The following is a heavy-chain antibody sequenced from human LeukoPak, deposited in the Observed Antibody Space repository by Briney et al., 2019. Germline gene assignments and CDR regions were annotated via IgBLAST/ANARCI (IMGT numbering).Heavy chain of an antibody. CDR1: GFTFSNFW. Sequence: PGGSLRLSCAASGFTFSNFWMCWVRQAPGKGLEWVASINQDGSEKYYVDSVKGRFTISRDNAKNSQYLQMNSLRAVDTAVYHCASSSTGFFDYWGQGALVTVSS. D-gene: IGHD5/OR15-5a*01. CDR2: INQDGSEK. CDR3: ASSSTGFFDY. V-gene: IGHV3-7*05. J-gene: IGHJ4*02.